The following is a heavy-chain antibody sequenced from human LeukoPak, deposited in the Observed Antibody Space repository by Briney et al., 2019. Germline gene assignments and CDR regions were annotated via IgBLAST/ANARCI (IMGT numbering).Heavy chain of an antibody. V-gene: IGHV3-21*01. Sequence: GGSLRLSCAASVFTFSTYNMNWVRQAPGKGLEWVSSISDSGTYVYYADSVKGRFTVSRDNAKNSLYLQMNNLRAEDTAVFYCARDRVFDSWGQGTLVTVSS. CDR1: VFTFSTYN. CDR2: ISDSGTYV. J-gene: IGHJ4*02. CDR3: ARDRVFDS.